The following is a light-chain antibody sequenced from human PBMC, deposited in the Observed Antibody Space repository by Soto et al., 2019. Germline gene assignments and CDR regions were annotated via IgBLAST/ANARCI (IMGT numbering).Light chain of an antibody. J-gene: IGKJ1*01. CDR2: DAS. V-gene: IGKV1-5*01. Sequence: DIQMTQSPSTLSASVGDRVTITCRASQSIGSWLAWYQQRPGKAPKLLIYDASSLESGVPSRFSGSESGTEFTLTISNLQPDDFTTYYCQQHNSSPWTFGQATKVEIK. CDR3: QQHNSSPWT. CDR1: QSIGSW.